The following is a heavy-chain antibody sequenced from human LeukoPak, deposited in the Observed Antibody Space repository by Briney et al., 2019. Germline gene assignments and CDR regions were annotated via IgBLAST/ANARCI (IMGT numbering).Heavy chain of an antibody. Sequence: ASVKVSCKASGYTFTGYYMHWVRQAPGQGLEWMGWINPNSGGTNYAQKFQGRVTMTGDTSISTAYMELSRLRSDDTAVYYCASAVPLRSGWGLFDYWGQGTLVTVSS. J-gene: IGHJ4*02. V-gene: IGHV1-2*02. CDR1: GYTFTGYY. D-gene: IGHD6-19*01. CDR2: INPNSGGT. CDR3: ASAVPLRSGWGLFDY.